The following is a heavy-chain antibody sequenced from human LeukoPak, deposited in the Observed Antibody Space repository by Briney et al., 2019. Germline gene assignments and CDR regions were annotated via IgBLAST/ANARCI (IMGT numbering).Heavy chain of an antibody. CDR3: ARGRRVRGVIIRPPSYYFDY. J-gene: IGHJ4*02. V-gene: IGHV1-8*01. Sequence: GASVKVSCKASGYTFTSYDINWVRQATGQGLEWMGWMNPNSGNTGYAQKFQGRVTMTRNTSISTAYMELSSLRSEDTAVYYCARGRRVRGVIIRPPSYYFDYWGQGTLVTVSS. D-gene: IGHD3-10*02. CDR2: MNPNSGNT. CDR1: GYTFTSYD.